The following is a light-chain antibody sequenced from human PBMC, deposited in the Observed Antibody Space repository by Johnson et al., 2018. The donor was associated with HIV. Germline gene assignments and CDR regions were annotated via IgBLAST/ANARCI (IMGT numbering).Light chain of an antibody. V-gene: IGLV1-51*01. Sequence: QSVLTQPPSVSAAPGQKVTISCSGSSSNIGSNYVSWYQQVPGTAPKLLIYDNNKRPSGIPDRFSGSKYGTSATLGITGLQTGDEADYYCATWDSSLSAFYVFGTGTKVTVV. CDR2: DNN. CDR3: ATWDSSLSAFYV. J-gene: IGLJ1*01. CDR1: SSNIGSNY.